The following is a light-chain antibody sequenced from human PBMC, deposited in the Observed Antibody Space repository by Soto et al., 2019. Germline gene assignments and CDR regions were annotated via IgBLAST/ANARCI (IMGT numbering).Light chain of an antibody. V-gene: IGKV1-39*01. CDR3: QQSYSRPRT. Sequence: DIQMTQSPSSLSASVGDRVTITCRASQSISSYLNWYQQKPGKAPNLLIYTASSLESGVPSRFSGSGSGTDFTLTITSLQPEDSATYFCQQSYSRPRTFGQGTKVDIK. J-gene: IGKJ1*01. CDR1: QSISSY. CDR2: TAS.